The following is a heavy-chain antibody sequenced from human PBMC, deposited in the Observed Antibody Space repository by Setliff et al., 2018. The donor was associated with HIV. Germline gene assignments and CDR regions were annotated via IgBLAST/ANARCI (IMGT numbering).Heavy chain of an antibody. J-gene: IGHJ4*02. CDR3: ARHRDGGTYPLDY. V-gene: IGHV4-39*01. CDR1: GGSVRSDDYY. Sequence: PSETLSLTCTVFGGSVRSDDYYWSWIRQPPGKGLEWIGSIYYSGSTYYNPSLKSRVTISLDTSKNRFSLQLTSVTAADTAVYYCARHRDGGTYPLDYWGQGTLVTVSS. CDR2: IYYSGST. D-gene: IGHD1-26*01.